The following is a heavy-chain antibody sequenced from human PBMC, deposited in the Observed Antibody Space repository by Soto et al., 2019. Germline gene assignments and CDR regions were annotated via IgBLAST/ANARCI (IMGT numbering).Heavy chain of an antibody. V-gene: IGHV4-30-2*01. D-gene: IGHD1-20*01. CDR2: IYHSGST. J-gene: IGHJ4*02. Sequence: SETLSLTCAVSGGSISSGGYSWSWIRQPPGKGLEWIGYIYHSGSTYYNPSLKSRVTISVDTSKNQFSLKLSSVTAADTAVYYCARGRYLDYWGQGTLVTVSS. CDR1: GGSISSGGYS. CDR3: ARGRYLDY.